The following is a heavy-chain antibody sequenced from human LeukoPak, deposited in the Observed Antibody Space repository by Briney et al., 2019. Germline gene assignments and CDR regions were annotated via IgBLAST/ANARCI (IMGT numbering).Heavy chain of an antibody. D-gene: IGHD1-26*01. CDR2: ISSSSSYI. Sequence: GGSLRLSCAASGFTFSSYSMNWVRQAPGKGLEWVSSISSSSSYIYYADSVKGRFTISRDYSKNTLYLQMNSLRAEDTAVYYCTKDRWELPKRNYMDVWGKGTTVTVSS. V-gene: IGHV3-21*04. CDR1: GFTFSSYS. J-gene: IGHJ6*03. CDR3: TKDRWELPKRNYMDV.